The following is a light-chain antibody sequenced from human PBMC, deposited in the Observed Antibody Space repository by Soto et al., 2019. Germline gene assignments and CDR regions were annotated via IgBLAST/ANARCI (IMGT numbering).Light chain of an antibody. CDR1: QSVSSSY. Sequence: EIVLTQSAGTLSLSPGERATLSCRASQSVSSSYLAWYQKKPGQAPRLLIYGASSRATGIPDRFSGSGSGTDFTLTISRLEPEDFAVYYCQQYGGSPLYTFGQGTKLEIK. CDR2: GAS. V-gene: IGKV3-20*01. J-gene: IGKJ2*01. CDR3: QQYGGSPLYT.